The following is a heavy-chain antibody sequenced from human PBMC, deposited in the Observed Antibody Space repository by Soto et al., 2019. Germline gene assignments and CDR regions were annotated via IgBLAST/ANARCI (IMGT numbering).Heavy chain of an antibody. CDR3: ARERASGNHDF. CDR1: GGTFNSYT. D-gene: IGHD1-1*01. J-gene: IGHJ4*02. V-gene: IGHV1-69*01. CDR2: IMAIFDKR. Sequence: KLFFQTSGGTFNSYTINWVRRAPGQGLEWVGGIMAIFDKRNYAQKFLGRVTITADESTSTAYLELSGLTIEDTAVYYCARERASGNHDFWGQGTPVTVSS.